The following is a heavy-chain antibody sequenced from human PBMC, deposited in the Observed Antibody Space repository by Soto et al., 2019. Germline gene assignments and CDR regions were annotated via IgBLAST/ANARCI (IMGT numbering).Heavy chain of an antibody. Sequence: GGSLRLSCAASGFTFSSYAMSWVRQAPGKGLEWVSAISGSGGSTYYADSVKGRFTISRDNSKNTLYLQMNSLRAEDTAVYYCAKDTHIAVAGIVAFDIWGQGTMVTVSS. CDR2: ISGSGGST. CDR1: GFTFSSYA. D-gene: IGHD6-19*01. J-gene: IGHJ3*02. V-gene: IGHV3-23*01. CDR3: AKDTHIAVAGIVAFDI.